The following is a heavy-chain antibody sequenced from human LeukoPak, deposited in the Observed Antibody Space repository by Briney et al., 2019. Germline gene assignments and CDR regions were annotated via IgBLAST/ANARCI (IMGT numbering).Heavy chain of an antibody. CDR3: AKERPYVDTAMVGDY. J-gene: IGHJ4*02. V-gene: IGHV3-30*18. CDR1: GFTFSSYG. Sequence: GGSLRLSCAASGFTFSSYGMHWVRQAPGKGLEWVAVISYDGSNKYYADSVKDRFTISRDNSKNTLYLQMNSLRAEDTAVYYCAKERPYVDTAMVGDYWGQGTLVTVSS. CDR2: ISYDGSNK. D-gene: IGHD5-18*01.